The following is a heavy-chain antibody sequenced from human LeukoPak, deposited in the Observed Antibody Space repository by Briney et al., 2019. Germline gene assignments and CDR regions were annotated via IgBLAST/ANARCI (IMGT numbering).Heavy chain of an antibody. V-gene: IGHV1-46*01. CDR1: GYTFTSYY. CDR3: ARGQILLAAAGPFDY. D-gene: IGHD6-13*01. J-gene: IGHJ4*02. Sequence: ASVKVSCKASGYTFTSYYMHWVRQAPGQGLEWMGIINPSGGSTSYAQKFQGRVTMTRDTSTSTVYMELNSLRSEDTAVYYCARGQILLAAAGPFDYWGQGTLVTVSS. CDR2: INPSGGST.